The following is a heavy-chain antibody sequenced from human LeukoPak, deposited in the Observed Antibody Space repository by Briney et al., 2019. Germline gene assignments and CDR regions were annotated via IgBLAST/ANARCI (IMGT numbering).Heavy chain of an antibody. Sequence: SETLSLTCTVSGGSISSYYWSWIRQPPGKGLEWIGYIYYSGSTNYNPSLKSRVTISVDTSKNQFSLKLSSVTAADTAVYYCAGAGGGDSSSWDYYYYYGMDVWGQGTTVTVSS. J-gene: IGHJ6*02. CDR2: IYYSGST. V-gene: IGHV4-59*01. CDR1: GGSISSYY. D-gene: IGHD6-13*01. CDR3: AGAGGGDSSSWDYYYYYGMDV.